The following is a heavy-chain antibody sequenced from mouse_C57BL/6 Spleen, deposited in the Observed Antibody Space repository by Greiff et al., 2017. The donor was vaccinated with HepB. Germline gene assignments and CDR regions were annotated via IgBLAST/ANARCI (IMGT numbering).Heavy chain of an antibody. D-gene: IGHD2-3*01. CDR3: ARSGLLRAMDY. Sequence: VQLQQPGAELVKPGASVKLSCKASGYTFTSHWMHWVKQRPGQGLEWIGMIHPNSGSTNYNEKFKSKATLTVDKSSSTAYMQLSSLTSEDSAVYYCARSGLLRAMDYWGQGTSVTVSS. J-gene: IGHJ4*01. CDR1: GYTFTSHW. CDR2: IHPNSGST. V-gene: IGHV1-64*01.